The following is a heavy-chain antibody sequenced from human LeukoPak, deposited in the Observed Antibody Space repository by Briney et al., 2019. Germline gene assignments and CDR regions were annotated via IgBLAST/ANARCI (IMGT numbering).Heavy chain of an antibody. D-gene: IGHD5-24*01. V-gene: IGHV1-69*05. J-gene: IGHJ6*03. CDR2: IIPIFGTA. Sequence: AASVKVSXKASGGTFSSYAISWVRQAPGQGLEWMGGIIPIFGTANYAQKFQGRVTITTDESTSTAYMELSSLRSEDTAVYYCARDSGGIWLQSPTYYYYMDVWGKGTTVTVSS. CDR1: GGTFSSYA. CDR3: ARDSGGIWLQSPTYYYYMDV.